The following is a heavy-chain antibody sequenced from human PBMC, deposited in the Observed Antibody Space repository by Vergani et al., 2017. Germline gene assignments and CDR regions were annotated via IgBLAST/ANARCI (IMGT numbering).Heavy chain of an antibody. CDR3: ACLRSVGATTYRYFDL. Sequence: EVQLVQSGAEGKKPGESLKISCKASGYSFTSYWIGGVRQMRGKGLEWRGIIYPGDSDTRYSPSFQGQVTISADKSISASFLHWCSLQASDTAMYYCACLRSVGATTYRYFDLWGRGTLVTVSS. J-gene: IGHJ2*01. D-gene: IGHD1-26*01. CDR1: GYSFTSYW. CDR2: IYPGDSDT. V-gene: IGHV5-51*01.